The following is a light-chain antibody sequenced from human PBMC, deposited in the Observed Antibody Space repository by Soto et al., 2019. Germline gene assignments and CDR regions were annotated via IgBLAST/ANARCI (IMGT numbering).Light chain of an antibody. CDR2: GAS. V-gene: IGKV3-20*01. Sequence: EIVLTQPPGTLSLSPGERATLSCRASQSVSSSYLAWYQQKPGQAPRLLIYGASSRATGIPDRFSGSGSGTDFTLTISRLEPEDFAVYYCQQYGRSPRTFGQGTKVEIK. J-gene: IGKJ1*01. CDR3: QQYGRSPRT. CDR1: QSVSSSY.